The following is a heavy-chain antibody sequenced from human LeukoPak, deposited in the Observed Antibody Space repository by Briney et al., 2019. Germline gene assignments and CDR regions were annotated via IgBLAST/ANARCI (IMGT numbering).Heavy chain of an antibody. D-gene: IGHD3-9*01. V-gene: IGHV4-59*08. CDR1: GGSISSYY. CDR3: ARHLTTDAFDI. CDR2: ISYSGST. Sequence: SETLSLTCTVSGGSISSYYWNWIRQPPGKGLEWIGYISYSGSTNYNPSLKSRVTISVDTSKKQFSLKLSSVTAADTAVYYCARHLTTDAFDIWGQGTMVTVSS. J-gene: IGHJ3*02.